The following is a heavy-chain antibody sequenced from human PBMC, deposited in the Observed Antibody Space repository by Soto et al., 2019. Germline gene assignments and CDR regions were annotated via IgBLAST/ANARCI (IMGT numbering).Heavy chain of an antibody. CDR1: GFTFTSYA. CDR2: ISASGGST. J-gene: IGHJ6*03. Sequence: EVQLLESGGGLVQPGGSLRLSCAASGFTFTSYAMSWVRQAPGKGLEWVSVISASGGSTNYADSLRGRFTISRDNAKNTLCLQMNSLTAEDTAGYYCAKMSDNYCMDVWGKGTAVTVSS. V-gene: IGHV3-23*01. CDR3: AKMSDNYCMDV.